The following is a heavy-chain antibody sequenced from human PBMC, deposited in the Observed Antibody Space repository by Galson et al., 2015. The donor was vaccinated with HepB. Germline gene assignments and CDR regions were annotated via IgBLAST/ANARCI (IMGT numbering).Heavy chain of an antibody. CDR3: ASRYGSVWYYYGMDV. D-gene: IGHD3-10*01. J-gene: IGHJ6*02. CDR1: GSTFSSYA. CDR2: IIPIFGTA. V-gene: IGHV1-69*13. Sequence: SVKVSCKASGSTFSSYAISWVRQAPGQGLEWMGGIIPIFGTANYAQKFQGRVTITADESTSTAYMELSSLRSEDTAVYYCASRYGSVWYYYGMDVWGQGTTVTVSS.